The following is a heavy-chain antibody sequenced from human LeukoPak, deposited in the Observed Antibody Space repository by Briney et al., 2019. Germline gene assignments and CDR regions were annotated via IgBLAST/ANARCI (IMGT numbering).Heavy chain of an antibody. CDR3: ARGDILTGYYNSAGHVHFDY. CDR2: ISSSSSYL. Sequence: PGGSLRLSCAASGFTFSSYSMNWVRQPPGKQLQCVSSISSSSSYLYYADSVKGRFTISRDNAKNSLYLQMNSLRAEDTAVYYCARGDILTGYYNSAGHVHFDYWGQGTLVTVSS. J-gene: IGHJ4*02. V-gene: IGHV3-21*01. CDR1: GFTFSSYS. D-gene: IGHD3-9*01.